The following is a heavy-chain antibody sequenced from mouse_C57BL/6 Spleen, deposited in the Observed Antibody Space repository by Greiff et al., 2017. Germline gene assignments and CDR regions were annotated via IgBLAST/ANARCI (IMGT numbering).Heavy chain of an antibody. D-gene: IGHD1-1*02. J-gene: IGHJ1*03. Sequence: DVKLVESGGDLVKPGGSLKLSCAASGFTFSSYGMSWVRQTPDKRLEWVATISSGGSYTYYPDSVKGRFTISRDNAKNTLYLQMSSLKSEDTAMYYCARQGSPYWYFDVWGTGTTVTVSS. CDR2: ISSGGSYT. CDR3: ARQGSPYWYFDV. CDR1: GFTFSSYG. V-gene: IGHV5-6*02.